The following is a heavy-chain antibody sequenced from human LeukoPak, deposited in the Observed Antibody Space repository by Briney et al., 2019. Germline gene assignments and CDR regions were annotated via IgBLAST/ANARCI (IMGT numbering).Heavy chain of an antibody. CDR1: GFTFSDYY. D-gene: IGHD3-10*01. CDR3: ARDPRNWVRGKDFDY. Sequence: GGSLRLSCAASGFTFSDYYMSWIRQAPGKGLEWVSYISSSGSTIYYADSVKGRFTISRDNAKNSLYLQMNSLRAEDTAVYYCARDPRNWVRGKDFDYWGQGTLVTVSS. CDR2: ISSSGSTI. V-gene: IGHV3-11*01. J-gene: IGHJ4*02.